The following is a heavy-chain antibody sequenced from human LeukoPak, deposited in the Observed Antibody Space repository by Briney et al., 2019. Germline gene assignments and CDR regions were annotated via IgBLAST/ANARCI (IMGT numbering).Heavy chain of an antibody. CDR2: IRPDGSNK. V-gene: IGHV3-30*02. Sequence: GGSLRLSCAASGFTFSIYGMHWVRQAPGKGLEWVAFIRPDGSNKYYADSVKGRFTISRDNSKNTLYLQMNSLRAEDTAVYYCARDRSSSWDYYYYYMDVWGKGTTVTVSS. J-gene: IGHJ6*03. D-gene: IGHD6-13*01. CDR1: GFTFSIYG. CDR3: ARDRSSSWDYYYYYMDV.